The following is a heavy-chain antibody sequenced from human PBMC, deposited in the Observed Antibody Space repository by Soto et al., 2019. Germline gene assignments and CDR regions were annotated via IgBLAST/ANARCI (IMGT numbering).Heavy chain of an antibody. CDR1: GFTFDDYA. J-gene: IGHJ4*02. Sequence: EVQLVESGGGLVQPGRSLRLSCAASGFTFDDYAMHWVRQAPGKGLEWVSGISWNSGSIGYADSVKGRFTISRDNAKNSLYLQMNSLRAEDTALYYCAKGFSSGWYGYANFFDYWGQGTLVTVSA. D-gene: IGHD6-19*01. CDR2: ISWNSGSI. CDR3: AKGFSSGWYGYANFFDY. V-gene: IGHV3-9*01.